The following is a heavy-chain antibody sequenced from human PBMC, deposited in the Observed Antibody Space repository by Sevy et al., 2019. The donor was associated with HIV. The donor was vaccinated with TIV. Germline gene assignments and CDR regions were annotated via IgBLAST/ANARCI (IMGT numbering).Heavy chain of an antibody. J-gene: IGHJ4*02. CDR2: ISHDKIHK. CDR1: GFTFSNYA. Sequence: GGSLRLSCTAYGFTFSNYAVHWVRQAPGKGLEWVAIISHDKIHKAFADSVRGRFSISRDTSKNTIYLQMNSLRPEDTAVYYCARDLPHLLPWELSRGSDFWGQGTLVTVSS. D-gene: IGHD3-16*01. V-gene: IGHV3-30*04. CDR3: ARDLPHLLPWELSRGSDF.